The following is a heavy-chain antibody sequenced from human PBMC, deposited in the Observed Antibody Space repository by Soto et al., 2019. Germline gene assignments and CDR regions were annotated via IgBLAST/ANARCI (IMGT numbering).Heavy chain of an antibody. CDR1: GFTFSDYS. CDR2: IDNSRS. Sequence: WGSLRLSCAASGFTFSDYSMSWVRQAPGRGLESGSSIDNSRSFYADSVKGRFTISRDNSKSTLSFQMNGLRAEDTAREYGSRDAVNGAGLWLVGYGAQGPLVTVS. V-gene: IGHV3-23*01. D-gene: IGHD2-21*01. J-gene: IGHJ4*02. CDR3: SRDAVNGAGLWLVGY.